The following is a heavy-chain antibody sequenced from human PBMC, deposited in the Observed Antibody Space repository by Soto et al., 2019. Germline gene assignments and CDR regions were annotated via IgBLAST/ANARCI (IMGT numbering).Heavy chain of an antibody. CDR1: GGTFSSYA. CDR3: ARDFPPWWNGVSLDYYYYGMDV. J-gene: IGHJ6*02. CDR2: IIPIFGTA. V-gene: IGHV1-69*13. Sequence: GASVKVSCKASGGTFSSYAISWVRQAPGQGLEWMGGIIPIFGTANYAQKFQGRVTITADESTSTAYMELSSLRSEDTAVYYCARDFPPWWNGVSLDYYYYGMDVWGQGTTVTVSS. D-gene: IGHD2-8*01.